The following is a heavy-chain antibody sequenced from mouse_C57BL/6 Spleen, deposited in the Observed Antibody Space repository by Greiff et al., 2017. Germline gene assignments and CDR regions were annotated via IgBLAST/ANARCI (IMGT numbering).Heavy chain of an antibody. CDR1: GFNIKDYY. Sequence: VQLQQSGAELVKPGASVKLSCTASGFNIKDYYMHWVKQRTEQGLEWIGRIDPEDGETKYAPHFQGKATITADTSSNTAYLQLSSLTSEDTAVYYCAPYDYDAGFDDWGQGTTLTVSS. V-gene: IGHV14-2*01. CDR3: APYDYDAGFDD. CDR2: IDPEDGET. J-gene: IGHJ2*01. D-gene: IGHD2-4*01.